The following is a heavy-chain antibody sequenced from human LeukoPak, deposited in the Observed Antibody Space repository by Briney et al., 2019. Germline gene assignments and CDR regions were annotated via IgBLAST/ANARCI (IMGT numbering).Heavy chain of an antibody. V-gene: IGHV3-48*02. CDR1: GFTFSSYS. D-gene: IGHD1-26*01. Sequence: GGSLRLSCAASGFTFSSYSMNWVRQAPGKGLEWVSHITASGTAMFYADSVKGRFTISRDNAKNSLYLQMNSLRDEGTAAYYCASSGSYRFDYWGQGTLVTVSS. CDR2: ITASGTAM. CDR3: ASSGSYRFDY. J-gene: IGHJ4*02.